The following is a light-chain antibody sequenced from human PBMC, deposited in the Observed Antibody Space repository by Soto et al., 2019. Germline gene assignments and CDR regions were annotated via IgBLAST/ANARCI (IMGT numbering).Light chain of an antibody. CDR3: QQFRSLPIT. J-gene: IGKJ5*01. V-gene: IGKV1-5*03. CDR2: KAS. Sequence: DIQMTQSPSTLSGSVGDRVTITCRASQTISSWLAWYQQKPGKAPKLLIYKASTLKSGVPSRFSGSGSGTEFTLTISSLQPDDFATYYCQQFRSLPITFGQGTRLEIK. CDR1: QTISSW.